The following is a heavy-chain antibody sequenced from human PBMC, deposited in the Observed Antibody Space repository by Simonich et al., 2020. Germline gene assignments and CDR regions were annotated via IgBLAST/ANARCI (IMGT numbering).Heavy chain of an antibody. CDR1: GGSFSGYY. J-gene: IGHJ4*02. CDR2: INHSGST. D-gene: IGHD4-17*01. CDR3: ARTQKTAVTYYFDY. V-gene: IGHV4-34*01. Sequence: QVQLQQWGAGLLKPSETLSLTCAVYGGSFSGYYWSGIRQPPGKGLEWIGEINHSGSTNDNPSLKSRVTISVDTSKNQFSLKLSSVTAADTAVYYCARTQKTAVTYYFDYWGQGTLVTVSS.